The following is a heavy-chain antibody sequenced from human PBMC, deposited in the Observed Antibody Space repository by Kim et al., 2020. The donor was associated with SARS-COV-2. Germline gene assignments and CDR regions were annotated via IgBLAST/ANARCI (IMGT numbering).Heavy chain of an antibody. CDR3: ARSNYYDSSGYFDY. CDR2: IYHSGST. CDR1: GGSISSGGYS. Sequence: SETLSLTCAVSGGSISSGGYSWSWIRQPPGKGLEWIGYIYHSGSTYYNPSLKSRVTISVDRSKNQFSLKLSSVTAADTAVYYCARSNYYDSSGYFDYWGQGTLVTVSS. D-gene: IGHD3-22*01. V-gene: IGHV4-30-2*01. J-gene: IGHJ4*02.